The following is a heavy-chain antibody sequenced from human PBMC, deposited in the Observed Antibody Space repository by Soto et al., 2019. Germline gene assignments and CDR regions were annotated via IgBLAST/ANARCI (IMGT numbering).Heavy chain of an antibody. D-gene: IGHD3-10*01. J-gene: IGHJ5*02. V-gene: IGHV4-39*07. CDR3: ASGPGFVVRGVMGWFDP. CDR1: GGSISSSIYF. CDR2: IYYSGST. Sequence: SETLSLTCTVSGGSISSSIYFWGWVRQPPGKGLEWIGSIYYSGSTYYNPSLKSRVTISVDTSKNQFSLKLSSVTAADTAVYYCASGPGFVVRGVMGWFDPWGQGTLVTVSS.